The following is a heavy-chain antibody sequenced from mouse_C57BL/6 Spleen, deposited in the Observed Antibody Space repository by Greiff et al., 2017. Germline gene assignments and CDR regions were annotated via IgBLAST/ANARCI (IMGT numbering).Heavy chain of an antibody. CDR1: GYAFSSSW. V-gene: IGHV1-82*01. CDR3: ARGGLRGFDY. D-gene: IGHD2-4*01. J-gene: IGHJ2*01. CDR2: IYPGDGDT. Sequence: QVQLQQSGPELVKPGASVKISCKASGYAFSSSWMNWVKQRPGKGLEWIGRIYPGDGDTNYNGKFKGKATLTADKSSSTAYMQLSSLTSEDSAVYFCARGGLRGFDYWSQGTTLTVSS.